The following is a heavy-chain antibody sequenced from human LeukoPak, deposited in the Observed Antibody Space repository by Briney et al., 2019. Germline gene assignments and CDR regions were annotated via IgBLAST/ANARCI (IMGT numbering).Heavy chain of an antibody. Sequence: GGSLRLSCAASGFTFSSYWMSWVRQAPGKGLEWVANIKQDGSEKYYVDSVKGRFTISRDNAKNSLYLQMNSLRADDTAVYYCAKNPFYGDYEFGWYFDLWGRGTLVTVSS. D-gene: IGHD4-17*01. CDR3: AKNPFYGDYEFGWYFDL. CDR2: IKQDGSEK. CDR1: GFTFSSYW. J-gene: IGHJ2*01. V-gene: IGHV3-7*01.